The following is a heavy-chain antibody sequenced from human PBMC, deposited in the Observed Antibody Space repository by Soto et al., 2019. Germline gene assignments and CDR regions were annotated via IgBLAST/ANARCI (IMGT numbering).Heavy chain of an antibody. CDR2: IIPNIGTA. D-gene: IGHD1-26*01. V-gene: IGHV1-69*13. J-gene: IGHJ4*02. CDR3: ASGGHPGRHRYFDY. Sequence: SVKVSCKASGYTFTSYAISWVRQAPGQGLEWMGGIIPNIGTANYAQKFQGRVTMTADASTSTAYMELSSLRSEDTAVYYSASGGHPGRHRYFDYCGQGTLVTVSS. CDR1: GYTFTSYA.